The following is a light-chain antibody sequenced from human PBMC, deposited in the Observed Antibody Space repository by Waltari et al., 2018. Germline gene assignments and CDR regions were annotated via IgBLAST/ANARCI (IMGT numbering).Light chain of an antibody. CDR3: QQYYSTPLT. CDR1: QSVLYSSNNKNY. V-gene: IGKV4-1*01. CDR2: WAS. J-gene: IGKJ4*01. Sequence: DIVMTESPDSLAVPLVYTANITCKSSQSVLYSSNNKNYLAWYQQKPGQPPRLLIYWASTRESGVPDRFSGSGSGTDFTLTISSLQAEDVAVYYCQQYYSTPLTFGGGTKVEIK.